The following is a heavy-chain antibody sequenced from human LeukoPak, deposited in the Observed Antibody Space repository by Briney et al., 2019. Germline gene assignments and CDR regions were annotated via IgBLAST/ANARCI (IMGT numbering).Heavy chain of an antibody. CDR1: GGSISSSSYY. J-gene: IGHJ5*02. V-gene: IGHV4-39*07. Sequence: SETLSLTCTVSGGSISSSSYYWGWIRQPPGKGLEWIGSIYYSGSTYYNPSLKSRVTISVDTSKSQFSLKLSSVTAADTAVYYCAREGGYSSSYNWFDPWGQGTLVTVSS. CDR2: IYYSGST. D-gene: IGHD6-6*01. CDR3: AREGGYSSSYNWFDP.